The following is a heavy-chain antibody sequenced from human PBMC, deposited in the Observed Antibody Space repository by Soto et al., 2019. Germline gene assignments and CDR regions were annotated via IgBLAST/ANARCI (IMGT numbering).Heavy chain of an antibody. J-gene: IGHJ6*02. D-gene: IGHD3-9*01. CDR3: AIQSDHKYDILTGYYYYGMDV. Sequence: SETLSLTCTVSGGSISSGGYYWSWIRQHPGKGLEWIGYIYYSGSTYYNPSLKSRVTISVDTSKNQFSLKLSSVTAADTAVYYCAIQSDHKYDILTGYYYYGMDVWGQGTTVTVSS. CDR2: IYYSGST. CDR1: GGSISSGGYY. V-gene: IGHV4-31*03.